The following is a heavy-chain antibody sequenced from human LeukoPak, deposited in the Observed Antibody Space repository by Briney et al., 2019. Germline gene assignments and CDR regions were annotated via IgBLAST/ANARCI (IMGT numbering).Heavy chain of an antibody. V-gene: IGHV1-46*01. CDR1: GYTFTTYY. CDR2: INPSGGTT. Sequence: ASVKLSCKTSGYTFTTYYIHWVRQAPGQGLEWLGIINPSGGTTTYAQKFQGRVTMTRDTSTSTVYMELNTLRSEDTAVYYCARGSNYYYDVTADYPRYWGQGTLVTVSS. J-gene: IGHJ4*02. CDR3: ARGSNYYYDVTADYPRY. D-gene: IGHD3-22*01.